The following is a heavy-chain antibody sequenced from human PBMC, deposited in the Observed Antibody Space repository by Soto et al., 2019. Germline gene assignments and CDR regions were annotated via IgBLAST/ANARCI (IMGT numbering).Heavy chain of an antibody. J-gene: IGHJ3*01. CDR3: AKATATGGGAFDF. D-gene: IGHD2-8*02. CDR2: ILAGGST. V-gene: IGHV3-23*01. CDR1: GFICSSYD. Sequence: VGSLRLSGAASGFICSSYDMSWVRQAPGKGLDWVSTILAGGSTYYADSVKGRFTISRDRSTNTVFLQMNSLTAGDTAVYYCAKATATGGGAFDFCGQGTMVTVSS.